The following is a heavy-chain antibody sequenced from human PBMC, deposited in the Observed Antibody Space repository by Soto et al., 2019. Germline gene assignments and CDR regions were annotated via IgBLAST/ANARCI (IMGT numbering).Heavy chain of an antibody. V-gene: IGHV4-39*01. CDR3: ASLRWLQFSIXXX. Sequence: QLQLQESGPGLVKPSETLSLTCTVSGGSISSSSYYWGWIRQPPGEGLEWIGSIYYSGSTYYNPSLMIRVTISVDTSKNQFSLKLSSVTAAXTXXXXCASLRWLQFSIXXXWGQGT. D-gene: IGHD5-12*01. J-gene: IGHJ4*02. CDR2: IYYSGST. CDR1: GGSISSSSYY.